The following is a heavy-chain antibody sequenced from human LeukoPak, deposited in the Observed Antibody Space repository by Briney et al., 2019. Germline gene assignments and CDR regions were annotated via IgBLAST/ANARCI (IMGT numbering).Heavy chain of an antibody. CDR3: ARSSGWKYNIDY. CDR2: INPNSGGT. Sequence: ASVKVSYKASGYTFNGYYKHWVRQAPGQGLEWMGGINPNSGGTNYAQKFQGRVTMTRDTSISTAYMELSRLRSDDTAMYYCARSSGWKYNIDYWGQGTLVTVSS. J-gene: IGHJ4*02. CDR1: GYTFNGYY. V-gene: IGHV1-2*02. D-gene: IGHD6-19*01.